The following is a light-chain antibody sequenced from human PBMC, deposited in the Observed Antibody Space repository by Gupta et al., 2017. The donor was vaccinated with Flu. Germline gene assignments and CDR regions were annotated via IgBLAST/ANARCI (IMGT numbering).Light chain of an antibody. CDR1: QSLLYSSNNKTY. J-gene: IGKJ1*01. CDR3: QQYYITPGT. Sequence: DIVMTQAPDSLAVSLGERATNNCKSSQSLLYSSNNKTYLAWYQLKPGQPPKLLIDWASARGFGVPDRFTGSESGTDFTLAISRVQAEDVALYYCQQYYITPGTFGQGTKVEIK. CDR2: WAS. V-gene: IGKV4-1*01.